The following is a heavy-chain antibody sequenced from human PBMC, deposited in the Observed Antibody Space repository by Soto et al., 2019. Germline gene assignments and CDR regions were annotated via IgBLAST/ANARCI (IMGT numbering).Heavy chain of an antibody. V-gene: IGHV4-39*01. CDR1: GDSIISSDFY. D-gene: IGHD3-3*02. CDR3: ARHSLALRKNIWFDP. J-gene: IGHJ5*02. CDR2: IFYLGSS. Sequence: PSETLSLTCTVSGDSIISSDFYWGWFRHPPGNGLEWIGSIFYLGSSYYNPSLKSRVTMSVDTSKNQFSLRLRSVTAADTALYFCARHSLALRKNIWFDPWGQGLMVTV.